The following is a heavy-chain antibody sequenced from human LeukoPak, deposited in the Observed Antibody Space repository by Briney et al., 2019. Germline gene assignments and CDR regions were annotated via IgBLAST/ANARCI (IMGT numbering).Heavy chain of an antibody. J-gene: IGHJ4*02. D-gene: IGHD3-22*01. CDR1: GFTFSSYA. CDR2: ISGSGGST. V-gene: IGHV3-23*01. CDR3: ARGQYYDSSGYGGS. Sequence: GGSLRLSCAASGFTFSSYAMSWVRQAPGKGLEWVSAISGSGGSTYYADSVKGRFTISRDNAKNSLYLQMNSLRAEDTAVYYCARGQYYDSSGYGGSWGQGTLVTVSS.